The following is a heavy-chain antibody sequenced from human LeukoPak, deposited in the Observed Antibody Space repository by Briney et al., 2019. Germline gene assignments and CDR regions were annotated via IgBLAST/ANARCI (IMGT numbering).Heavy chain of an antibody. Sequence: AGGSLRLSCAASGFTFSSYGMHWVRQAPGKGLEWVAVISYDGSNKYYADSVKGRFTISRDNSKNTLYLQMNSLRAEDTAVYYCAKDWGCSGGSCYSVDYFDYWGQGTLVTVSS. V-gene: IGHV3-30*18. CDR2: ISYDGSNK. CDR1: GFTFSSYG. J-gene: IGHJ4*02. CDR3: AKDWGCSGGSCYSVDYFDY. D-gene: IGHD2-15*01.